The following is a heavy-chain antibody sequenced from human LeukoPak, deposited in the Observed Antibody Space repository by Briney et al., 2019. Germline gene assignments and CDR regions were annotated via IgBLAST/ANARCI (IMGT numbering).Heavy chain of an antibody. V-gene: IGHV4-59*01. D-gene: IGHD4-23*01. CDR1: GGSISSYY. J-gene: IGHJ3*02. Sequence: SETLSLTCTVSGGSISSYYWSWIRQPPGKGLKWMGYIYYSGSTNCNPSVKSRVAMSVDTSKKQFSLKLSSLTAADTAVYYCARGGTAVIAPYAFDIWGQGTMVTVSS. CDR3: ARGGTAVIAPYAFDI. CDR2: IYYSGST.